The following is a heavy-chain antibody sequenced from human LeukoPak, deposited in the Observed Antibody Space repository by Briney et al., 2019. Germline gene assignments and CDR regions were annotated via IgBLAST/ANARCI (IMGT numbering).Heavy chain of an antibody. CDR3: ARPQTSSSSTASLGH. CDR2: IGSSGYTI. CDR1: GFPFSNYF. J-gene: IGHJ4*02. Sequence: PGGSLRLSCAASGFPFSNYFMSWIRQAPGKGLEWISYIGSSGYTIYYSDSVKGRFTISRDNAKNSLYLQMDSLRAEDTAIYYCARPQTSSSSTASLGHWGQGTLVTVSS. D-gene: IGHD6-6*01. V-gene: IGHV3-11*01.